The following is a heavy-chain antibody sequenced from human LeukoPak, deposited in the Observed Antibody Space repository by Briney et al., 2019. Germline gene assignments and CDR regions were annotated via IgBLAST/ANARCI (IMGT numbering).Heavy chain of an antibody. CDR3: ARDRVWRSWATSLGWFDP. D-gene: IGHD7-27*01. Sequence: PSQTLSLTCTVSGGSISSGSYYWSWIRQPAGKGLEWIGRIYTSGSTNYNPSLKSQVTISVDTSKNQFSLKLSSMTAADTAVYYCARDRVWRSWATSLGWFDPWGQGTLVTVSS. CDR2: IYTSGST. V-gene: IGHV4-61*02. CDR1: GGSISSGSYY. J-gene: IGHJ5*02.